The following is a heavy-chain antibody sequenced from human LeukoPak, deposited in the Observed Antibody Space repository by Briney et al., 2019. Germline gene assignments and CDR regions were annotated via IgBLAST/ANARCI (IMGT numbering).Heavy chain of an antibody. CDR2: ISPTGGST. CDR3: ARDLVDDYYDSSGYYGY. D-gene: IGHD3-22*01. CDR1: GYTFTSNY. J-gene: IGHJ4*02. Sequence: ASVKVSCKAFGYTFTSNYMHWVRQAPGQGPEWMGVISPTGGSTTYAQKFQGRVTMTRDTSISTAYMELSRLRSDDTAVYYCARDLVDDYYDSSGYYGYWGQGTLVTVSS. V-gene: IGHV1-46*01.